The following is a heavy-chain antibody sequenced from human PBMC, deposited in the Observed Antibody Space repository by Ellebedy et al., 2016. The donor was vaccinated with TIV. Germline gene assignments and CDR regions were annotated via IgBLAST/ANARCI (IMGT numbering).Heavy chain of an antibody. J-gene: IGHJ6*02. V-gene: IGHV4-39*07. Sequence: SETLSLXXTVSGGSISSSSYYWSWIRQPPGKGLEWIGEINHSGSTNYNPSLKSRVTISVDTSKNQFSLKLSSVTAADTAVYYCARGRLNGMDVWGQGTTVTVSS. D-gene: IGHD6-19*01. CDR3: ARGRLNGMDV. CDR2: INHSGST. CDR1: GGSISSSSYY.